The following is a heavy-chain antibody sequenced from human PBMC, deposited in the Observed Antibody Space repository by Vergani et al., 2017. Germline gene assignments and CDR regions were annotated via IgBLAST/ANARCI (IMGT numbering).Heavy chain of an antibody. Sequence: EVHLLESGGGLVQSGGSLRLSCAASGFTFSNSAVSWVRQAPGRGLAWVSSISGSGGSTYYADSVKGRFTISRDNSKNTLYLQMNSLRAEDTAVYYCAKGLSRSGSYYPYYYYGMDVWGQGTTVTVSS. CDR2: ISGSGGST. CDR3: AKGLSRSGSYYPYYYYGMDV. J-gene: IGHJ6*02. D-gene: IGHD1-26*01. CDR1: GFTFSNSA. V-gene: IGHV3-23*01.